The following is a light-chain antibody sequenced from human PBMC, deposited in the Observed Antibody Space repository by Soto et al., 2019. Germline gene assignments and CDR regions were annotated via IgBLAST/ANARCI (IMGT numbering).Light chain of an antibody. V-gene: IGKV1-5*01. CDR2: GAS. CDR3: QQDASYSRT. CDR1: QRSSKW. J-gene: IGKJ1*01. Sequence: DIQMTPSPSTVSASVGDRVTITRRASQRSSKWLAWFQQKPGKAPKLLIYGASTSESGVPSRFSGGGSETEFTLTISGLQPDDFATYICQQDASYSRTFGQGTKVDIK.